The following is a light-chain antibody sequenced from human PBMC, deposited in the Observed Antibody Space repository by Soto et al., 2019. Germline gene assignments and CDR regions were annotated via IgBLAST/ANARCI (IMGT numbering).Light chain of an antibody. CDR1: QTISSW. CDR2: KAS. Sequence: DIQMTQSPSSLSASVGDRVTITCRASQTISSWLAWYQQKPGKAPKLLIYKASTLKSGVPSRFSGSGSGTEFTLTISRLEPEDFAVYYCQQYGTSPQTFGQGTKV. J-gene: IGKJ1*01. CDR3: QQYGTSPQT. V-gene: IGKV1-5*03.